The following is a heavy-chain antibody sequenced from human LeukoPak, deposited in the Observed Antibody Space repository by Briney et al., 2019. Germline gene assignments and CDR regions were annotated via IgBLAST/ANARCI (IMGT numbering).Heavy chain of an antibody. J-gene: IGHJ4*02. Sequence: ASVKVSCKVSGYTLTELSMHWVRQAPGKGLEWMGGFDPEDGETIYAQKFQGRVTITADKSTSTAYMELSSLRSEDTAVYYCEVVTAHTQFDYWGQGTLVTVSS. CDR2: FDPEDGET. CDR1: GYTLTELS. CDR3: EVVTAHTQFDY. D-gene: IGHD2-21*02. V-gene: IGHV1-24*01.